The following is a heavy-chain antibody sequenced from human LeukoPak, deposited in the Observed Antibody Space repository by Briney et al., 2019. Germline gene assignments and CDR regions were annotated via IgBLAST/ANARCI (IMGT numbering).Heavy chain of an antibody. V-gene: IGHV4-59*08. CDR3: ARQGYGYFDY. J-gene: IGHJ4*02. Sequence: PSETLSLTCTVSGGSISSYYWSWIRQPPGKGLEWIGYIYYSGSTNHNPSLKSRVTISVDTSKNQFSLKLSSVTAADTAVYYCARQGYGYFDYWGQGTLVTVSS. D-gene: IGHD5-18*01. CDR1: GGSISSYY. CDR2: IYYSGST.